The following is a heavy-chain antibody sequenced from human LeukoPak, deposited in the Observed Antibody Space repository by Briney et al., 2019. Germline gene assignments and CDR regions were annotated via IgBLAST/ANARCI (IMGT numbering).Heavy chain of an antibody. CDR3: ARSRDGYHHGLL. Sequence: GGSLRLSCAASGFTVSNDYMSWVRQAPGKGLEWVSVIYSGGRTYYADSVKGRPTISRDSSKNTLYLQMNSLRAEDTAVYYCARSRDGYHHGLLWGQGTLVTVSS. J-gene: IGHJ4*02. CDR2: IYSGGRT. V-gene: IGHV3-53*01. CDR1: GFTVSNDY. D-gene: IGHD5-24*01.